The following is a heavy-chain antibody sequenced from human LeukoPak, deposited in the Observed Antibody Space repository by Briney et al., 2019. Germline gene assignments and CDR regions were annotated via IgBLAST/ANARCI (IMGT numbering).Heavy chain of an antibody. D-gene: IGHD3-22*01. CDR3: ARYRYYYDNSGFFGTNLDY. CDR2: ISGSGDNT. J-gene: IGHJ4*02. Sequence: GGSLRLSCAASAFIFDNYAMTWVRQAPGKGLEWVATISGSGDNTYYADSVKGRFTISRDNSKSTLYLQMNSLRAEDTAVYYCARYRYYYDNSGFFGTNLDYWGQGTLVTVSS. V-gene: IGHV3-23*01. CDR1: AFIFDNYA.